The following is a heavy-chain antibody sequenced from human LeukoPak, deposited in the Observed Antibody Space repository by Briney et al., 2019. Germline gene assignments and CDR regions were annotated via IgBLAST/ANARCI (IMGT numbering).Heavy chain of an antibody. V-gene: IGHV3-30-3*01. D-gene: IGHD3-22*01. CDR2: ISYDGSNK. CDR3: ARDRQYYDSSGYYSGGY. CDR1: GFTFSSYA. J-gene: IGHJ4*02. Sequence: GGSLRLSCAASGFTFSSYAMHWVRQAPGKGLEWVAVISYDGSNKYYADSVKGRFTISRDNSKNTLYLQMNSLRAEDTAVYYCARDRQYYDSSGYYSGGYWGQGTLVTVSS.